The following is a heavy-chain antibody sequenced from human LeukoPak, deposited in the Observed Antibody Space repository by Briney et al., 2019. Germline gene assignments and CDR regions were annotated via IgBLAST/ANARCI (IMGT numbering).Heavy chain of an antibody. V-gene: IGHV4-61*08. D-gene: IGHD1-26*01. CDR2: IYYIRNT. CDR1: GGSVGSAGYY. J-gene: IGHJ4*02. Sequence: PSETLSLTCTVSGGSVGSAGYYWSWIRQPPGGGLEWIRYIYYIRNTNYNPSLKSRVTMSLDPSKNQFSLKLNSVTAADTAVYYCARTQSQSGSYRYYFGYWGQGTLVTVSS. CDR3: ARTQSQSGSYRYYFGY.